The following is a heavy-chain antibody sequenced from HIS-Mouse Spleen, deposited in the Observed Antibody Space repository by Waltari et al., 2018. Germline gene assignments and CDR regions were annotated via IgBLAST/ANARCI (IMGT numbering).Heavy chain of an antibody. Sequence: QVQLQESGPGLVKPSETLSLTCTVSGYSISSCYYWGWIRHHPGKGLEWMGSIYHSGGTYYNPSLKSRVTISVDTSKNQFSLKLSSVTAADTAVYYCARDRNYYDSSGYYYYYYYYGMDVWGQGTTVTVSS. CDR3: ARDRNYYDSSGYYYYYYYYGMDV. J-gene: IGHJ6*02. CDR1: GYSISSCYY. CDR2: IYHSGGT. V-gene: IGHV4-38-2*02. D-gene: IGHD3-22*01.